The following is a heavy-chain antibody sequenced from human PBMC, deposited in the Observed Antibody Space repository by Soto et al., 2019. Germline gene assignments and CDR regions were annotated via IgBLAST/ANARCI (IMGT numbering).Heavy chain of an antibody. V-gene: IGHV3-73*01. CDR1: GFTFSGSA. D-gene: IGHD2-15*01. CDR2: IRSKANSYAT. CDR3: TSPTENTVVTGY. Sequence: PGGSLRLSCAASGFTFSGSAMHWVRQASGKGLEWVGRIRSKANSYATAYAASVKGRFTISRDDSKNTAYLQMNSLKTEDTAVYYCTSPTENTVVTGYWGQGTLVTVSS. J-gene: IGHJ4*02.